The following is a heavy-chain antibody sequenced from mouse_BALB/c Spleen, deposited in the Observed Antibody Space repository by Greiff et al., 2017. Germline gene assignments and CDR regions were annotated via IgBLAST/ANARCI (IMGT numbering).Heavy chain of an antibody. D-gene: IGHD2-14*01. CDR2: IDPETGGT. Sequence: VQGVESGAELVRPGASVTLSCKASGYTFTDYEMHWVKQTPVHGLEWIGAIDPETGGTAYNQKFKGKATLTADKSSSTAYMELRSLTSEDSAVYYCTREGLVRPFDVWGAGTTVTVSS. J-gene: IGHJ1*01. V-gene: IGHV1-15*01. CDR1: GYTFTDYE. CDR3: TREGLVRPFDV.